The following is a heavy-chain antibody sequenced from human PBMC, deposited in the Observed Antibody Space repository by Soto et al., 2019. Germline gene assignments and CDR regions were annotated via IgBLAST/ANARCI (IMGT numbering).Heavy chain of an antibody. CDR2: ISATGGTT. Sequence: PWGSLRLSCAPPGLTFSSYAMSWVRQAPGKGLEWVSAISATGGTTHYADSVQGRFTISRENSKNTLFLQMNSLRAEDTAVYYCAVRILAETYYFYPMDVWGQGTTVTVSS. CDR1: GLTFSSYA. D-gene: IGHD5-12*01. CDR3: AVRILAETYYFYPMDV. V-gene: IGHV3-23*01. J-gene: IGHJ6*02.